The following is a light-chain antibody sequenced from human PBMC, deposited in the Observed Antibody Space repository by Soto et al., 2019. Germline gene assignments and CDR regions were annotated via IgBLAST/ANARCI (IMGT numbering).Light chain of an antibody. V-gene: IGKV1-39*01. Sequence: DIQMPQSPSCLSASVGDRVTITCRASQSITNYLNWYQQKPGKAPKLLMYAISTLQSGVPSRFGGSGSGTEFTLTISSLQPDDFATYYCQQSYSTPYTFGKGTKGDIK. J-gene: IGKJ2*01. CDR3: QQSYSTPYT. CDR1: QSITNY. CDR2: AIS.